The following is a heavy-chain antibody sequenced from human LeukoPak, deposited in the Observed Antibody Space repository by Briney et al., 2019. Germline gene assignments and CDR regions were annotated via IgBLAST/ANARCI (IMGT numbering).Heavy chain of an antibody. J-gene: IGHJ4*02. CDR3: ARDPLSYYPKDYFDN. CDR1: GFTFSSYA. V-gene: IGHV3-30*04. CDR2: ISYDGSNK. D-gene: IGHD1-26*01. Sequence: GRSLRLSCAASGFTFSSYAMHWVRQAPGKGLEWVAVISYDGSNKYYADSVKGRFTISRDNSKNTLYLQMNSLRAEDTAVYYCARDPLSYYPKDYFDNWGQGTLVSVSS.